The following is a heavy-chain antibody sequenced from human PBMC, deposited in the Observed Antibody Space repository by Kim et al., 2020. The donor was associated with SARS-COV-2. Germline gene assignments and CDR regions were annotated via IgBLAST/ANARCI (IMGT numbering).Heavy chain of an antibody. CDR3: ARIYCSSTSCREGPAGGMDV. J-gene: IGHJ6*02. CDR2: IDPSDSYT. Sequence: GESLKISCKGSGYSFTSYWISWVRQMPGKGLEWMGRIDPSDSYTNYSPSFQGHVTISADKSISTAYLQWSSLKASDTAMYYCARIYCSSTSCREGPAGGMDVWGQGPTVTVSS. CDR1: GYSFTSYW. D-gene: IGHD2-2*01. V-gene: IGHV5-10-1*01.